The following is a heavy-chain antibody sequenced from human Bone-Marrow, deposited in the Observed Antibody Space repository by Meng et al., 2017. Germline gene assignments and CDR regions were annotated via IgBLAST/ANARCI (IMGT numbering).Heavy chain of an antibody. V-gene: IGHV3-15*01. CDR2: IKRNSDGGTI. CDR1: GLSLTEAW. D-gene: IGHD6-13*01. J-gene: IGHJ4*02. Sequence: VQLVESGGGLVLPGGSLWLSCVASGLSLTEAWMSWVRQAPGKGLEWVGRIKRNSDGGTIDYAAPVKGRFTTSRDDSKNTLYLQMDSLITEDTAVYFCATGAAAADHWGQGTLVTVSS. CDR3: ATGAAAADH.